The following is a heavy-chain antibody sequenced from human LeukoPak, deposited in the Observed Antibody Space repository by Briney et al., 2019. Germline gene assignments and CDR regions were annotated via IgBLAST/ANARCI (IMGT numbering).Heavy chain of an antibody. V-gene: IGHV3-30*18. J-gene: IGHJ4*02. D-gene: IGHD3-22*01. CDR1: GLSFSSYG. CDR3: AKDLYITMIVVGAFDY. CDR2: ISYDGSNK. Sequence: GGSLRLSCVASGLSFSSYGFHWVRQAPGKGLEWVAVISYDGSNKYYADSVKGRFTVSRDNSKNTLYLQMNSLRAEDTAVYYCAKDLYITMIVVGAFDYWGQGTLVTVS.